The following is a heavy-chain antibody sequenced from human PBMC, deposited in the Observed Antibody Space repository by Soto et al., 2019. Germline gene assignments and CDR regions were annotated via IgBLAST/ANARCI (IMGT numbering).Heavy chain of an antibody. Sequence: QVQLQESGSGLVKPSQTLSLTCPVSGGYIVSGGYSWSWIRQPPGKGLEWIGNAYPRGSTYYDPSPAYRGPRSLGPANTHFSLSASSVPAVDTAVYYCARFAGSGRDDAWGEGTVVTASP. J-gene: IGHJ4*02. V-gene: IGHV4-30-2*01. CDR1: GGYIVSGGYS. D-gene: IGHD6-19*01. CDR3: ARFAGSGRDDA. CDR2: AYPRGST.